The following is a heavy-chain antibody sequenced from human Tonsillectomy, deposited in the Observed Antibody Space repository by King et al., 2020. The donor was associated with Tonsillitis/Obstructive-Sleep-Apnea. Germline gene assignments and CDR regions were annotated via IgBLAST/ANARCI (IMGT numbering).Heavy chain of an antibody. Sequence: VQLQKWGAGLLKPSEPLSLTCAVYGGSFSGYYWSWIRQPPGKGLEWIGEINHSGSTNYNPSLKSRVTISVDTSKNQFSLKLSSVTAADTAVYYCARGRGFWSGYPGYYYYMDVWGKGTTVTVSS. V-gene: IGHV4-34*01. D-gene: IGHD3-3*01. CDR1: GGSFSGYY. CDR3: ARGRGFWSGYPGYYYYMDV. CDR2: INHSGST. J-gene: IGHJ6*03.